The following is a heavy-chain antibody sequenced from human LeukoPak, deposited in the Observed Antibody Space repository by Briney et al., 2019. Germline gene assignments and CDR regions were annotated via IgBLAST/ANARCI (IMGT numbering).Heavy chain of an antibody. CDR1: GFTFSNYG. J-gene: IGHJ6*03. V-gene: IGHV3-30*03. CDR3: ARDQEDYYYYYMDV. CDR2: ISFDGSNK. Sequence: GRSLRLSCAASGFTFSNYGMHWVRQAPGKGLEWVAVISFDGSNKYYSDSVKGRFTISRDNSKNTLYLQMNSLRAEDTALYYCARDQEDYYYYYMDVWGKGTTVTVSS.